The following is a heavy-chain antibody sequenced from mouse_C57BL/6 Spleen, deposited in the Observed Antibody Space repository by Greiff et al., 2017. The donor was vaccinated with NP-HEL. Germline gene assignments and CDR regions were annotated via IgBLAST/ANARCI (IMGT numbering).Heavy chain of an antibody. V-gene: IGHV2-2*01. CDR3: LLGGFAY. Sequence: VKLMESGPGLVQPSQSLSITCTVSGFSLTSYGVHWVRQSPGKGLEWLGVIWSGGSTDYNAAFISRLSISKDNSKSQVFFKMNSLQADDTAIYYCLLGGFAYWGQGTLVTVSA. CDR1: GFSLTSYG. J-gene: IGHJ3*01. CDR2: IWSGGST. D-gene: IGHD1-1*01.